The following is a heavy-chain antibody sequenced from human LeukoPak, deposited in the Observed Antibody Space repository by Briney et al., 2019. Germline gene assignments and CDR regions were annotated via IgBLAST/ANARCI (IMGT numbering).Heavy chain of an antibody. D-gene: IGHD2-8*01. Sequence: GGSLRLSCAASGFTFSSYSMNWVRQAPGKGLEWVSSISSSSSYIYYADSVKGRFTISRDNAKNSLYLQMNSLRAEDTAVYYCARAAGRYCTNGVCYYMDVWGKGTTVTVSS. CDR1: GFTFSSYS. CDR2: ISSSSSYI. J-gene: IGHJ6*03. CDR3: ARAAGRYCTNGVCYYMDV. V-gene: IGHV3-21*01.